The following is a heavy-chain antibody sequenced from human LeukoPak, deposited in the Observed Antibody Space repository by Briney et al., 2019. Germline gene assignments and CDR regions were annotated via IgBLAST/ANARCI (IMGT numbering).Heavy chain of an antibody. CDR2: IKEDGTMK. Sequence: PGRSLRLSCAASGFIFGHYWMSWVRQAPGKGLEWVANIKEDGTMKFYADSVKGRFTNSRDNVKKSLLLQMNSLRAEDMAVYYCARRRVAKDLWGQGTLVTVSS. V-gene: IGHV3-7*01. CDR1: GFIFGHYW. D-gene: IGHD2-21*01. CDR3: ARRRVAKDL. J-gene: IGHJ4*02.